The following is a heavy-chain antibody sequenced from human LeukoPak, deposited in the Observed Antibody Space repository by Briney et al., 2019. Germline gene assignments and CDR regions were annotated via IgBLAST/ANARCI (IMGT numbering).Heavy chain of an antibody. D-gene: IGHD3-22*01. CDR1: GNTFTSND. CDR2: INPNSGGT. J-gene: IGHJ6*02. CDR3: ARDVRVVITGPVGMDV. V-gene: IGHV1-2*03. Sequence: LGASVKVSCKASGNTFTSNDINWVRQAPGQGLEWMGWINPNSGGTNYAQKFQGRVTMTRDTSISTAYMELSRLRTDDTAVYYCARDVRVVITGPVGMDVWGQGTTVTVSS.